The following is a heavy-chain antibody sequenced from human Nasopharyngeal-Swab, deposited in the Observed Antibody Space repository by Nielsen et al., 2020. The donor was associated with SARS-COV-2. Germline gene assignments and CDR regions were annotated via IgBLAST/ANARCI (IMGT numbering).Heavy chain of an antibody. V-gene: IGHV3-21*01. D-gene: IGHD7-27*01. Sequence: GESLKISCAASGFTFSSYSMNWVRQAPGKGLEWVSSISSSSSYIYHADSVKGRFTISRDNAKNSLYLQMNSLRAEDTAVYYCARDRGTGDSYYYYGMDVWGQGTTVTVSS. CDR3: ARDRGTGDSYYYYGMDV. CDR1: GFTFSSYS. J-gene: IGHJ6*02. CDR2: ISSSSSYI.